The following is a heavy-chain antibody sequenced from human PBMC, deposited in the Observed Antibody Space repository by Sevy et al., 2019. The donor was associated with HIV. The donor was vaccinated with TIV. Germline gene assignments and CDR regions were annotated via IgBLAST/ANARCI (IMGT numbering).Heavy chain of an antibody. D-gene: IGHD2-2*01. Sequence: GGSLRLSCAASGFTFSSYSMNWVRQAPGNGLEWVSSITSSSNYIYYADSVKGRFTISRDNAKNSLYLQMNSLRAEDTAVYYCARDTIVVVPAASDPYYYYYGMDVLGQGTSVTVSS. CDR1: GFTFSSYS. CDR2: ITSSSNYI. CDR3: ARDTIVVVPAASDPYYYYYGMDV. J-gene: IGHJ6*02. V-gene: IGHV3-21*01.